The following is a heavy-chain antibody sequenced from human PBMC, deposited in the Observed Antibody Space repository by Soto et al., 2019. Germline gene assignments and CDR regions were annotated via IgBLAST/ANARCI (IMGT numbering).Heavy chain of an antibody. CDR2: ISGSGGST. J-gene: IGHJ6*02. Sequence: GGSLRLSCAASGFTFSGYAMSWVRQAPGKGLEWVSAISGSGGSTYYADSVKGRFTISRDNSKDTLYLQMNSLRAEDTAVYYCAKKSGYSYGTNLDVWGQGTTVTVSS. CDR3: AKKSGYSYGTNLDV. V-gene: IGHV3-23*01. CDR1: GFTFSGYA. D-gene: IGHD5-18*01.